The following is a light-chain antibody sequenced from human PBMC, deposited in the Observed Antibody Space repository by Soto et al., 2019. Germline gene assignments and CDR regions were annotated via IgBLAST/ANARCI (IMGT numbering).Light chain of an antibody. CDR2: EVS. CDR1: NSDVGLYDF. Sequence: QSALTQPASMSGTPGQSITISCTGSNSDVGLYDFVSWYQHHPGRAPKLIVSEVSHRPSGISNRFSGSKSGNTASLTISGLQSEDEADYYCISYTSDDVRYVFGTGTKVTVL. J-gene: IGLJ1*01. V-gene: IGLV2-14*01. CDR3: ISYTSDDVRYV.